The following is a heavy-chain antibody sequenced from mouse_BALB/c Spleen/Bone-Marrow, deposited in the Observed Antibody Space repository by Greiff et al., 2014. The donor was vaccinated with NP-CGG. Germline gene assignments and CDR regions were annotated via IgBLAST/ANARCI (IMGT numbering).Heavy chain of an antibody. J-gene: IGHJ3*01. CDR3: ARREGNHAAWFAY. Sequence: VQLQQSGPDLVKPSQSLSLTCTVTGYSITSGYSWHWIRQFPGNKLEWMGYIHYSGSTNYNPSLKSRISITRDTSKNQFFLQLNSVTTEDTAIYYCARREGNHAAWFAYWGQGTLVTVSA. V-gene: IGHV3-1*02. CDR1: GYSITSGYS. D-gene: IGHD2-1*01. CDR2: IHYSGST.